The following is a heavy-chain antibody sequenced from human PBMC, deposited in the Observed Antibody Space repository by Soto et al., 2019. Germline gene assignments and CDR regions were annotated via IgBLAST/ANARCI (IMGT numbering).Heavy chain of an antibody. J-gene: IGHJ6*03. V-gene: IGHV4-59*08. CDR1: GGSISSYY. D-gene: IGHD5-12*01. Sequence: PSETLSLTCTVSGGSISSYYWSWIRQPPGKGLEWIGYIYYSGSTNYNPSLKSRVTISVDTSKNQFSLKLSSVTAADTAVYYCARQGSGYDLLDYYYMDVWGKGTTVTVSS. CDR2: IYYSGST. CDR3: ARQGSGYDLLDYYYMDV.